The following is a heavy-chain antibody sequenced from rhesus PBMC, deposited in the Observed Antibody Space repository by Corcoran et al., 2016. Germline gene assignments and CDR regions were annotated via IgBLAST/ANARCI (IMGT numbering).Heavy chain of an antibody. J-gene: IGHJ4*01. V-gene: IGHV4-76*01. CDR1: GGSISSGYD. CDR2: IYGSSGSP. Sequence: QVQLQESGPGVVKPSETLSLTCAVSGGSISSGYDWSWIRQPPGKGLEWIGYIYGSSGSPNSNPSLKNRVTISKDASKNQFSLKLSSVTAADTAVYYCARDRANFDYWGQGVLVTVSS. CDR3: ARDRANFDY.